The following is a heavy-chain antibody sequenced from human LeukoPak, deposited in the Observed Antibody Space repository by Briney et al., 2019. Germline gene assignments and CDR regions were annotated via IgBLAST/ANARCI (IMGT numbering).Heavy chain of an antibody. D-gene: IGHD3-16*01. J-gene: IGHJ4*02. CDR1: GFTFSSYG. Sequence: PGGSLRLSCAASGFTFSSYGMHWVRQAPGKGLEWVAVIWYDGSNKYYADSVKGRFTISRDNSKNTLYLQMNSLRAEDTAVYYCARSLAHRVLDYWGQGTLVTVSS. CDR2: IWYDGSNK. CDR3: ARSLAHRVLDY. V-gene: IGHV3-33*01.